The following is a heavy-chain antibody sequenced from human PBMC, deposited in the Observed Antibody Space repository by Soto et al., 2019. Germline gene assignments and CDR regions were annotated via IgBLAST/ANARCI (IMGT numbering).Heavy chain of an antibody. V-gene: IGHV1-8*01. CDR3: ARVVRFFGGHAGY. CDR1: GYTFTEFD. CDR2: MNTNTGNT. D-gene: IGHD3-3*01. J-gene: IGHJ4*02. Sequence: QVLLVQSGADVKKPGASVKVSCKTSGYTFTEFDINWVRQAPGQGLEWMGWMNTNTGNTGYAQKFQGRVTMTRDTSISTAYMELRRXXXXXTAVYYCARVVRFFGGHAGYWGQGTLVTVSS.